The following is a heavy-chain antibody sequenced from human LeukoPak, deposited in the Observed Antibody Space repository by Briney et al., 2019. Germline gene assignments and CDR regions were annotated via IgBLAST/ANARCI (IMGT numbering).Heavy chain of an antibody. CDR1: GFTFTSFA. V-gene: IGHV3-23*01. D-gene: IGHD3-10*01. CDR2: VSTSGGST. CDR3: AKRASGSGTSLYYFDY. Sequence: TGGSLRLSCAASGFTFTSFAMSWVRQAPGKGLEWVSAVSTSGGSTYYADSVKGRFTISRDNSKNTLYLQMNSLRAEDTAVYYCAKRASGSGTSLYYFDYWGQGTLVTVSS. J-gene: IGHJ4*02.